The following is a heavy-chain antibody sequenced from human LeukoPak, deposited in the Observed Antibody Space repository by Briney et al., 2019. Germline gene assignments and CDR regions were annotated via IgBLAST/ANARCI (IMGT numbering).Heavy chain of an antibody. J-gene: IGHJ6*02. D-gene: IGHD1-14*01. CDR2: INPNSGGT. V-gene: IGHV1-2*02. CDR3: ARADDDLPGAYYYYYGMDV. Sequence: GASVKVSCKASGYTFTGYYMHWVRQAPGQGLEWMGWINPNSGGTNYAQKFQGRVTMTRDTSISTAYMELSRLRSDDTAVYYCARADDDLPGAYYYYYGMDVWGQGTTVTVSS. CDR1: GYTFTGYY.